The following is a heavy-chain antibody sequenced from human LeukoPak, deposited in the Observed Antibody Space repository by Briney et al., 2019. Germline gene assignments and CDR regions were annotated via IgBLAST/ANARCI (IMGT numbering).Heavy chain of an antibody. CDR2: ISSNGGST. CDR1: GFTFSSYA. Sequence: GGSLRLSCAASGFTFSSYAMHWVRQAPGKGLEYVSAISSNGGSTYYANSVKGRFTISRDNSKNTLYLQMGSLRAEDMAVYYCARDESDYWGQGTLVTVSS. V-gene: IGHV3-64*01. J-gene: IGHJ4*02. CDR3: ARDESDY.